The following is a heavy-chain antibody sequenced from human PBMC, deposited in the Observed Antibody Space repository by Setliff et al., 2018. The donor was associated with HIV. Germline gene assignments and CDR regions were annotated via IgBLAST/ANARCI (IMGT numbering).Heavy chain of an antibody. CDR3: AHSVSGAVVKEY. J-gene: IGHJ4*02. CDR2: IFPNDEK. D-gene: IGHD3-22*01. CDR1: GFSLSNTRMG. Sequence: SGPTLVNPTETLTLTCTVSGFSLSNTRMGVSWIRQPPGKALEWLAHIFPNDEKSYSASLKSRLTITKDTSKNQVVLTMTNMDPVDTATYYCAHSVSGAVVKEYWGQGTLVTVSS. V-gene: IGHV2-26*01.